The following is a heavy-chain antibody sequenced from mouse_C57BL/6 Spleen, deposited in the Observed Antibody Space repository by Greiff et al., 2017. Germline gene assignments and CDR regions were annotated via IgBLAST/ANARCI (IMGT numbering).Heavy chain of an antibody. CDR1: GFNIKDYY. CDR2: IDPEDGET. Sequence: EVQLKESGAELVKPGASVKLSCTASGFNIKDYYMHWVKQRTEQGLEWIGRIDPEDGETKSAPKFQGKATITADTSTNTAYLQRSSLTAEDTAVYYGARFDYDDDPGWGQGTLVTVSA. CDR3: ARFDYDDDPG. D-gene: IGHD2-4*01. J-gene: IGHJ3*01. V-gene: IGHV14-2*01.